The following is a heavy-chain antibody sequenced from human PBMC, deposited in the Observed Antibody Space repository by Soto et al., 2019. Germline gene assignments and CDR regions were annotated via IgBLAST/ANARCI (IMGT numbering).Heavy chain of an antibody. CDR3: ARGVSYQWVY. CDR2: VQHSGTT. V-gene: IGHV4-4*02. D-gene: IGHD1-26*01. J-gene: IGHJ4*02. Sequence: AAPFLSPTYAVPDGSVKNDYCRSWVRQPPGKGLEWIGEVQHSGTTNYIQAHTSRLTMPVDKSGNQVSLELTSVAAAVTAVYYCARGVSYQWVYWRQGTLVSASS. CDR1: DGSVKNDYC.